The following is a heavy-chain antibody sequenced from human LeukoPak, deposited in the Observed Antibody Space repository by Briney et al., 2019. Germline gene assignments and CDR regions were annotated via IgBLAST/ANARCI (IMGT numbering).Heavy chain of an antibody. CDR1: GVSISSYY. D-gene: IGHD6-19*01. CDR3: ARVSEAGSDY. V-gene: IGHV4-4*07. J-gene: IGHJ4*02. Sequence: PSETLSLTCTVSGVSISSYYWSWIRQPAGKGLEWIGRIYTSGSTNYNPSLKSRVTISVDTSKNQFSLKVSSVTAADTAVYYCARVSEAGSDYWGQGTLVTVSS. CDR2: IYTSGST.